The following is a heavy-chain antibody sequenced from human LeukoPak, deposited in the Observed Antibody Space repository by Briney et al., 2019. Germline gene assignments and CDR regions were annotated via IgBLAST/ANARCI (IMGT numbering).Heavy chain of an antibody. D-gene: IGHD3-10*01. J-gene: IGHJ4*02. CDR1: GFTFSDYA. V-gene: IGHV3-23*01. CDR3: VEGKTHYYGPGDS. Sequence: PGGSLRLSCAASGFTFSDYAMSWVRQAPGKGLEWVSAISGSGGSKYFADSVKGRFTMSRDNPKATLDLQLSSLRVDDTAVYYCVEGKTHYYGPGDSWGQGTLVTVSS. CDR2: ISGSGGSK.